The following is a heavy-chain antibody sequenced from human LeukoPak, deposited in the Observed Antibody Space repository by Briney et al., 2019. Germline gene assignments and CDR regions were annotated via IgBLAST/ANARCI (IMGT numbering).Heavy chain of an antibody. D-gene: IGHD3-10*01. V-gene: IGHV3-21*01. CDR2: ISSSSRYI. J-gene: IGHJ6*02. CDR3: ARGGYGDYGMDA. Sequence: GGSLRLSCAPSGFTFSIYTLNWVRQAPGKGLEWVSCISSSSRYIYYTDSVKGRFTISRDNAKNSLYLQMNSLRAEDTAVYYCARGGYGDYGMDAWGQGTTVTVSS. CDR1: GFTFSIYT.